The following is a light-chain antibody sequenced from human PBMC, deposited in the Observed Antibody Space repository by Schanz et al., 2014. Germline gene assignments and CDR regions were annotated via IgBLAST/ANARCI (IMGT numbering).Light chain of an antibody. CDR2: WAS. V-gene: IGKV4-1*01. CDR1: QSLLYSSNNKNY. J-gene: IGKJ4*01. Sequence: DFVMTQSPDSLGVSLGERATINCKSSQSLLYSSNNKNYLAWYQQKPGQPPKLLISWASTRESGVPERFSGSGSGTDFTLTISSLQAEDVALYYCQQYYSTPLTFGGGTKVEVK. CDR3: QQYYSTPLT.